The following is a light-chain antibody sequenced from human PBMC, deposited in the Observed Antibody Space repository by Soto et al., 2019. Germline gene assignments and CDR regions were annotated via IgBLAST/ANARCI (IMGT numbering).Light chain of an antibody. Sequence: EIVLTQSPGTLSLSPGERASVSCRASQSVTGSYLAWYQQKPGQAPRLLIYEASSRATGIPDRFSGSGSGTDFTLTISRLEPEDFAVYYCLQYANSPRTFGQGTKVEIK. J-gene: IGKJ1*01. CDR3: LQYANSPRT. CDR2: EAS. V-gene: IGKV3-20*01. CDR1: QSVTGSY.